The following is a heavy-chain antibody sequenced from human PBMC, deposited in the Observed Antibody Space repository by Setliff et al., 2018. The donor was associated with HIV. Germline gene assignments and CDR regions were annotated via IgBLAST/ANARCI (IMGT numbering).Heavy chain of an antibody. D-gene: IGHD6-19*01. CDR1: RFTFSNYW. CDR3: ARDPGSGWYVNRYLDY. Sequence: GGSLRLSCAASRFTFSNYWMSWVRQAPGKGLEWVANIKQDGSDKYYVDSVTGRFTISRDNAKNSLYLQMNSLRAEDTAVYYCARDPGSGWYVNRYLDYWGQGTLVTVSS. CDR2: IKQDGSDK. J-gene: IGHJ4*02. V-gene: IGHV3-7*01.